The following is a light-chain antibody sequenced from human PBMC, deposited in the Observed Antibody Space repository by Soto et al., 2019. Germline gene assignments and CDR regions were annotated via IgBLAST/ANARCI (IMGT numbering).Light chain of an antibody. J-gene: IGKJ3*01. CDR1: QSLSSQ. V-gene: IGKV3-11*01. CDR3: QQYGSSLFT. CDR2: DAS. Sequence: EIVLTQSPATLSLSPGERATLSCRASQSLSSQLAWYQQKPGQAPRLLIHDASNRATGIPARFSGSGSATDFTLTISSLEPEDFAVYYCQQYGSSLFTFGPGTKVDFK.